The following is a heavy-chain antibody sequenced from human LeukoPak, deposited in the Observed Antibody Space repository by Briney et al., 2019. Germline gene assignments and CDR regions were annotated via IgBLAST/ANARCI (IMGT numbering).Heavy chain of an antibody. D-gene: IGHD3-10*01. CDR3: AQGVRGVIGLGACDN. Sequence: PGGSLRHSCAASGFTFSSYAMSWVRQAPGKGLEWVSAISGSGGSTYYADSVKGRFTISRDNSKNTLYLQMNSLRAEDTAVYYCAQGVRGVIGLGACDNWGQGTMVTVSS. V-gene: IGHV3-23*01. CDR2: ISGSGGST. J-gene: IGHJ3*02. CDR1: GFTFSSYA.